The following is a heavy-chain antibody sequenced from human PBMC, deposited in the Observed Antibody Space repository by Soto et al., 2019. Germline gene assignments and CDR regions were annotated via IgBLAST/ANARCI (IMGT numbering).Heavy chain of an antibody. V-gene: IGHV2-5*02. J-gene: IGHJ3*01. Sequence: QITLKESGPTLGKPTQTLTLTCIFSGFSFSADGLGVGWIRQPPGKALEWLALIYWDDDPRYRPSLKSRLTITKDSCKNQVVLTITNMDPLDTATYYCAHAFGGTSWPNDAFDVWGQGTVVTVSS. CDR3: AHAFGGTSWPNDAFDV. CDR1: GFSFSADGLG. D-gene: IGHD3-16*01. CDR2: IYWDDDP.